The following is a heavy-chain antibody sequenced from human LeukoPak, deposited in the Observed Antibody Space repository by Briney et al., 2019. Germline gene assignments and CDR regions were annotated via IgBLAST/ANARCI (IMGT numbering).Heavy chain of an antibody. CDR1: GYTFTSYG. D-gene: IGHD6-13*01. J-gene: IGHJ4*02. CDR2: ISAYNGNT. CDR3: ATDIAAAGPNAFDY. V-gene: IGHV1-18*01. Sequence: ASVKVSCNASGYTFTSYGISWVREAPGQGLDWRGWISAYNGNTNYAQKLQGRVTMTTDTSTSTAYMELRSLRSDDTAVYYCATDIAAAGPNAFDYWGQGTLVTVSS.